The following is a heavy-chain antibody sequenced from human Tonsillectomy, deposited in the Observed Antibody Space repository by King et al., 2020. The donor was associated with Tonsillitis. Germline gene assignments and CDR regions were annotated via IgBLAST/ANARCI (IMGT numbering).Heavy chain of an antibody. V-gene: IGHV3-7*01. J-gene: IGHJ3*02. D-gene: IGHD2-8*01. CDR3: ARDRFCTDGVCRPRPFDI. Sequence: VQLVESGGGLVQPGGSLRLSCSASGFTLNTYWMSWVRQAPGKGLEWVANIREDGSEKYYVDSLKGRITISRENDKNSVYLQMNSLRAEDTAVYFCARDRFCTDGVCRPRPFDIWGQGTMVTVSS. CDR1: GFTLNTYW. CDR2: IREDGSEK.